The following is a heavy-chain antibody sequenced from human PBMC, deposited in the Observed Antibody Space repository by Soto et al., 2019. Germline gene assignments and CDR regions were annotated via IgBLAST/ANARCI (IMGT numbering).Heavy chain of an antibody. V-gene: IGHV1-18*01. J-gene: IGHJ4*02. CDR3: AIANYGDNDY. CDR2: ISAYNGNI. D-gene: IGHD4-17*01. Sequence: QVPLVQSGAEVKKPGASVKVSCKAPGYIFPSSTISWVRQAPGQGLEWMGWISAYNGNIKDAQKFQGRFTMTTDTSTSTAYMELRSLTSDDTAVYYCAIANYGDNDYWGQGTLVTVSS. CDR1: GYIFPSST.